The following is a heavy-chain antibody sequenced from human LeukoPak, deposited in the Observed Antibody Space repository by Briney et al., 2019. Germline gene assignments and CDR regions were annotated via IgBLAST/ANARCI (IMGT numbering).Heavy chain of an antibody. J-gene: IGHJ6*03. CDR1: GFTFSSYS. CDR2: ISSSSSTI. D-gene: IGHD4-11*01. V-gene: IGHV3-48*01. CDR3: ARVDYSNYLLIYYYYYMDV. Sequence: GGSLRLSCAASGFTFSSYSMNWVRQAPGEGLEWVSYISSSSSTIYYADSVKGRFTISRDNAKNSLYLQMNSLRAEDTAVYYCARVDYSNYLLIYYYYYMDVWGKGTTVTVSS.